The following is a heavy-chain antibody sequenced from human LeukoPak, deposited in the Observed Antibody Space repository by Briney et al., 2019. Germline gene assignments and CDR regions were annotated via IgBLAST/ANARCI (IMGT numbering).Heavy chain of an antibody. J-gene: IGHJ4*02. CDR2: IYYSGST. CDR1: GGSISSYY. V-gene: IGHV4-59*01. Sequence: PSETLSLTCTVSGGSISSYYWSWIRQPPGKGLEWIGYIYYSGSTNYSPSLKSRVTISVDTSKNQFSLKLSSVTAADTAVYYCARSGPDYGDYELAGWGQGTLVTVSS. CDR3: ARSGPDYGDYELAG. D-gene: IGHD4-17*01.